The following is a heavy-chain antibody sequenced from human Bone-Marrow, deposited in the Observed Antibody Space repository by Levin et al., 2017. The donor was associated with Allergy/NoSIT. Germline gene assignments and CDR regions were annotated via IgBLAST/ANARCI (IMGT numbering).Heavy chain of an antibody. CDR1: GYTFTGYY. D-gene: IGHD3-22*01. CDR3: ARGDDSRGYSIF. J-gene: IGHJ4*02. V-gene: IGHV1-2*06. Sequence: ASVKVSCKASGYTFTGYYMHWVRQAPGQGVEWMGRINPNSGATNYAQKFQGRVTMTRDTSINTAFMEVSRLRSDDTAVYYCARGDDSRGYSIFWGQGTLVTVSS. CDR2: INPNSGAT.